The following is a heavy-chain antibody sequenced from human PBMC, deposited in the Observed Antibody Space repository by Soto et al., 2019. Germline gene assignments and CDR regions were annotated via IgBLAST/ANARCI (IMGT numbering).Heavy chain of an antibody. Sequence: FLRLSCAAFGFTFSSYGMHWVRQAPGKGLEWVAVISYDGSNKYYADSVKGRFTISRDNSKDTLYLQMNSLRAEDTAVYYCAKEAVAGTEGCGMDVWGQGTTVTVSS. D-gene: IGHD6-19*01. CDR2: ISYDGSNK. CDR1: GFTFSSYG. J-gene: IGHJ6*02. V-gene: IGHV3-30*18. CDR3: AKEAVAGTEGCGMDV.